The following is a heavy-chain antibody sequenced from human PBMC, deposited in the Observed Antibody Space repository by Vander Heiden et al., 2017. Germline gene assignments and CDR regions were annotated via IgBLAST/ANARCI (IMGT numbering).Heavy chain of an antibody. D-gene: IGHD3-9*01. J-gene: IGHJ5*02. Sequence: QVQLQETGPGLVKPAETLSLTCTASGGSISTYYWGWILQPAGKGLEWIGRIYPSGSTSYHPSLKSPVTMSLDTSMNQFSLKLGSVTAADTAVYYCARVAVFYDILTGYELNWFDPWGQGTLVTVSS. CDR1: GGSISTYY. V-gene: IGHV4-4*07. CDR3: ARVAVFYDILTGYELNWFDP. CDR2: IYPSGST.